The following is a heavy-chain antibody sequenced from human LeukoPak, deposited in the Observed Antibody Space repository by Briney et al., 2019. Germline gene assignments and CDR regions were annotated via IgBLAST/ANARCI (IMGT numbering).Heavy chain of an antibody. CDR3: ARDRGTTTGYFFDY. D-gene: IGHD2/OR15-2a*01. Sequence: PSETLSLTCTVSGASISSYHWSWIRQPAGKGLEWIERIYTSGSTSYNPSLNSRITMSVDTSKNLFSLRLSSVTAADTAVYYCARDRGTTTGYFFDYWGQGALVTVSS. V-gene: IGHV4-4*07. CDR2: IYTSGST. CDR1: GASISSYH. J-gene: IGHJ4*02.